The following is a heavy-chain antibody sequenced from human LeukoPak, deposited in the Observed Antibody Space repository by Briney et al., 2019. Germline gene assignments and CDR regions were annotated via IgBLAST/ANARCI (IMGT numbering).Heavy chain of an antibody. V-gene: IGHV7-4-1*02. Sequence: GASVKVSCTASGYTFTGYYMHWVRQAPGQGLEWMGWINTNTGNPTYAQGFTGRFVFSLDTSVSTAYLQISSLKAEDTAVYYCARDGRGNQLPNPYWGQGTLVTVSS. CDR1: GYTFTGYY. CDR3: ARDGRGNQLPNPY. D-gene: IGHD2-2*01. J-gene: IGHJ4*02. CDR2: INTNTGNP.